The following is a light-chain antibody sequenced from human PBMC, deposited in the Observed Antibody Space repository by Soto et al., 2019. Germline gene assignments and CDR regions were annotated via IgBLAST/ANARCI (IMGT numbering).Light chain of an antibody. J-gene: IGLJ1*01. CDR2: EVE. CDR1: SSDVGGYHY. Sequence: QSVLTQPPSASESPGQSVTISCTGTSSDVGGYHYVSWYQHHPGRAPKLLIYEVEKRPPGVPGRFSGSKSGNTASLTVSGLQEEHEAAYYCLSYGGRNNYVFGTGTKVTVL. V-gene: IGLV2-8*01. CDR3: LSYGGRNNYV.